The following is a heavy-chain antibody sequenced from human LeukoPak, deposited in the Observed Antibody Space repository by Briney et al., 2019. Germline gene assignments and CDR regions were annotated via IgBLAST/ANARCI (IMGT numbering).Heavy chain of an antibody. D-gene: IGHD6-13*01. CDR2: ISWDGNKK. V-gene: IGHV3-30*04. J-gene: IGHJ4*02. CDR3: AREGGNSTSWGYFDY. Sequence: PGGSLRLSCGASGFTFRGYTMHWVRQAPGKGLQWVAVISWDGNKKFYADSVEGRFTISRGNSKNTLSLQMNSLRLEDTALYYCAREGGNSTSWGYFDYWGQGTLVTVSS. CDR1: GFTFRGYT.